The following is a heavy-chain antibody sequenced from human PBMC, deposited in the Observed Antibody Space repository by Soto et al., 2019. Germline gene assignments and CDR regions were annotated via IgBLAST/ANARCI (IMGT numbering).Heavy chain of an antibody. Sequence: EVQLLESGGGLVQPGGSLRLSCAASGFTFSSYAMSWVRQAPGKGLEWVSYISSSGSTIYYADSVKGRFTVSRDNSKNTLYLQMNSLRGEDTAVYYCARDLGWPAARFDPWGQGTLVTVPS. CDR3: ARDLGWPAARFDP. V-gene: IGHV3-48*01. CDR1: GFTFSSYA. D-gene: IGHD2-2*01. J-gene: IGHJ5*02. CDR2: ISSSGSTI.